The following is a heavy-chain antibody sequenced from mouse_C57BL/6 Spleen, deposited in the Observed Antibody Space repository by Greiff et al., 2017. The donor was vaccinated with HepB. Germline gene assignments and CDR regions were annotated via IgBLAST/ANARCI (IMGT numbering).Heavy chain of an antibody. CDR1: GYAFSSSW. CDR3: ARSEIYYSNLGY. Sequence: QVQLQQSGPELVKPGASVKISCKASGYAFSSSWMNWVKQRPGKGLEWIGRIYPGDGDTNYNGKFKGKATLTADKSSSTAYMQLSSLTSEDSAVYFCARSEIYYSNLGYWGQGTTLTVSS. J-gene: IGHJ2*01. D-gene: IGHD2-12*01. V-gene: IGHV1-82*01. CDR2: IYPGDGDT.